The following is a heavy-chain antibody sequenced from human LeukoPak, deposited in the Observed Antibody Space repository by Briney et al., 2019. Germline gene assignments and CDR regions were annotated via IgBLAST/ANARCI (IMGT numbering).Heavy chain of an antibody. D-gene: IGHD3-10*01. CDR1: GFTFSSYG. V-gene: IGHV3-23*01. CDR3: AKVAYYYYGSETRLVS. Sequence: HTGGSLRLSCAASGFTFSSYGLSWVRQAPGKGLDWVSGIGGSGDSTYYADSVKGRFTISRDNYKNTLYLQMNSLRAEDTAIYYCAKVAYYYYGSETRLVSWGQGTLVTVSS. CDR2: IGGSGDST. J-gene: IGHJ5*02.